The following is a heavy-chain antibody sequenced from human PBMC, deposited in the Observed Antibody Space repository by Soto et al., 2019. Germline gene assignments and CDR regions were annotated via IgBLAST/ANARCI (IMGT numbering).Heavy chain of an antibody. D-gene: IGHD3-3*01. Sequence: QLKLQEAGSGLVKPSENLSLTCGVSGDSVSSNRYSWGWIRQPPGKGLEWIGYSYHTGTTYYNPSLKTRVTIYVDRSKNNFSLNLTSVTAADTALYYCARLDEVLRFLVDTWGQGTLVTVSS. CDR1: GDSVSSNRYS. CDR2: SYHTGTT. J-gene: IGHJ5*02. V-gene: IGHV4-30-2*01. CDR3: ARLDEVLRFLVDT.